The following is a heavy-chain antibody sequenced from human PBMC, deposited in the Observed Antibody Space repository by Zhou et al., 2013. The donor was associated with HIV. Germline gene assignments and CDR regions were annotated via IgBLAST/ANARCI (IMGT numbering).Heavy chain of an antibody. Sequence: QVQLVQSGAEVKKPGSSVKVSCKASGGTFSSYAISWVRQAPGQGLEWMGGIIPIFGTAYSAQNFQGRVTITTDESTTIVYMELSSLTSADTALYYCARDKEDWGGKNGAFDIWGQGTMVTVSS. D-gene: IGHD7-27*01. V-gene: IGHV1-69*05. CDR2: IIPIFGTA. CDR3: ARDKEDWGGKNGAFDI. CDR1: GGTFSSYA. J-gene: IGHJ3*02.